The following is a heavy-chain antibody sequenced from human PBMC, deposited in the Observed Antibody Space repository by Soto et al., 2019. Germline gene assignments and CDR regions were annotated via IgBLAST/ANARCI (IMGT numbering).Heavy chain of an antibody. CDR2: IIPIFGTA. CDR1: GGTFSSYA. J-gene: IGHJ5*02. D-gene: IGHD5-12*01. CDR3: AWGINFKGGYDANWFDP. V-gene: IGHV1-69*01. Sequence: QVQLVQSGAEVKKPGSSVKVSCKASGGTFSSYAISWVRQAPGQGLEWMGGIIPIFGTANYAQKFQGRVTITADESTSTADMELSSLRSEDTAVYYCAWGINFKGGYDANWFDPWGQGTLVPVSS.